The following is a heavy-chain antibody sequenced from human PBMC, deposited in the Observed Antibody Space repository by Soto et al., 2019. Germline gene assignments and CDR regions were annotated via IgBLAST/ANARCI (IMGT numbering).Heavy chain of an antibody. D-gene: IGHD3-16*02. CDR2: ISYDGSKK. CDR3: AKDYVWGSYRSTADYYYYGMDV. CDR1: GFTFSSYG. J-gene: IGHJ6*02. Sequence: QVQLVESGGGVVQPGRSLRLSCAASGFTFSSYGMHWVRQAPGKGLEWVAVISYDGSKKYYADSVKGRFTISRDNSKKTLYLQMNSLRAEGTAVYYCAKDYVWGSYRSTADYYYYGMDVWGQGTTVTVSS. V-gene: IGHV3-30*18.